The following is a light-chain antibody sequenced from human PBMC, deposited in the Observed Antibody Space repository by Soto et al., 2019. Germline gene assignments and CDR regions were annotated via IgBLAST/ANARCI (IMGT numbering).Light chain of an antibody. J-gene: IGLJ1*01. CDR2: DVS. V-gene: IGLV2-14*03. CDR3: SSYTASSTYV. Sequence: QSVLTQPASVSGSPGQSITISCTGTSSDVGGYNYVSWYQHHPGKAPKLMIFDVSNRPSGVSNRFSGSKSGNTASLTISGLQAEDEADYSCSSYTASSTYVFVTGTKVTV. CDR1: SSDVGGYNY.